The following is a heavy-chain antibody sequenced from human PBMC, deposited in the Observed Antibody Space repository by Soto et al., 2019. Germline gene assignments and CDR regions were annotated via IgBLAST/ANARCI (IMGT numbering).Heavy chain of an antibody. J-gene: IGHJ4*02. D-gene: IGHD5-12*01. V-gene: IGHV1-69*13. CDR3: ARVRWLQWGYFDY. CDR1: GGTFSSYA. CDR2: IIPIFGTA. Sequence: SVEVSCKXSGGTFSSYAISWVRQAPGQGLEWMGAIIPIFGTANYAQKFQGRVTITADESTSTAYMELSPVTAADTAVYYCARVRWLQWGYFDYWGQGTLVTVSS.